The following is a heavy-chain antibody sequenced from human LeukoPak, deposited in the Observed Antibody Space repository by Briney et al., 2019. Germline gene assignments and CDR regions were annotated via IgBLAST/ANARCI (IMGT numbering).Heavy chain of an antibody. CDR2: FYGSGSA. Sequence: TSETLSLTCTVSSDSISSGAYYWSWIRQPPGKGLEWIGYFYGSGSASYNPSLKSRVTISVDRSNNQFSLKMSSVTAADTAVYYCVRDVSQRRHFDYWGQGTLVTVSS. CDR3: VRDVSQRRHFDY. CDR1: SDSISSGAYY. V-gene: IGHV4-30-2*01. D-gene: IGHD1-1*01. J-gene: IGHJ4*02.